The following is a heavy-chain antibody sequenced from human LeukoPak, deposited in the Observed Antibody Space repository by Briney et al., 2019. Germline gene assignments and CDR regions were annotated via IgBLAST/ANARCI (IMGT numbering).Heavy chain of an antibody. J-gene: IGHJ5*02. CDR3: ARILAVAGTRSFDP. CDR2: INHSGST. Sequence: PSETLSLTCTVSGGSISGYYWSWIRQPPGKGLEWIGEINHSGSTNYNPSLKSRVTISVDTSKNQFSLKLSSVTAADTAVYYCARILAVAGTRSFDPWGQGTLVTVSS. D-gene: IGHD6-19*01. CDR1: GGSISGYY. V-gene: IGHV4-34*01.